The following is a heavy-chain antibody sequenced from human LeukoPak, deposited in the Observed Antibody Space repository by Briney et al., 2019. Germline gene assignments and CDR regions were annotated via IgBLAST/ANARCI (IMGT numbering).Heavy chain of an antibody. V-gene: IGHV4-38-2*01. D-gene: IGHD6-13*01. CDR1: GYSISSGYY. Sequence: SETLSLTCAVSGYSISSGYYWGWIRQPPGKGLEWIGSIYHSGSTYYNPSLKSRVTISVDTSKNQFSLKLSPVTAADTAVYYCARAPRIAAAAYFDYWGQGTLVTVSS. CDR2: IYHSGST. CDR3: ARAPRIAAAAYFDY. J-gene: IGHJ4*02.